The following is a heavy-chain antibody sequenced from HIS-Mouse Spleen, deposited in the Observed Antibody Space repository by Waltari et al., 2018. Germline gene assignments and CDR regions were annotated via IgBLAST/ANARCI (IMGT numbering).Heavy chain of an antibody. J-gene: IGHJ6*02. CDR3: ARDSVAATYYYYYGMDV. CDR1: GFTFSSYG. CDR2: IWYDGNNK. D-gene: IGHD2-15*01. Sequence: QVQRVESGGGVVQPGRSLSLACSASGFTFSSYGMHWARQAPGKGLKWVAVIWYDGNNKYYADSVKGRFTISRDNSKNTLYLQMNSLRAEDTAVYYCARDSVAATYYYYYGMDVWGQGTTVTVSS. V-gene: IGHV3-33*01.